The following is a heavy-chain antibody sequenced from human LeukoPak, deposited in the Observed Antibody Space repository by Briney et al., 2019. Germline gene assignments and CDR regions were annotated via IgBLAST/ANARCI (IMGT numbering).Heavy chain of an antibody. V-gene: IGHV3-23*01. J-gene: IGHJ4*02. CDR2: ISGSGDRT. CDR1: GFTFSSYS. Sequence: PGGSLRLSCAASGFTFSSYSMNWVRQAPGKGLEWVSAISGSGDRTYYGDSVKGRFTISRDNSKNTLYLQMNSLRAEDTAVYYCATGTGGSYTWGTYYFDYWGQGALVTVSS. D-gene: IGHD1-26*01. CDR3: ATGTGGSYTWGTYYFDY.